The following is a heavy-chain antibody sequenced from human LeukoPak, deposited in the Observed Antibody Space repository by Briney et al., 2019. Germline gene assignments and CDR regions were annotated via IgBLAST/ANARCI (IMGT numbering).Heavy chain of an antibody. J-gene: IGHJ4*02. CDR1: GFTFSSYA. Sequence: GGSLRLSCAASGFTFSSYAMSWVRQAPGKGLEWVSAISGSGGSTYYADSVKGRFTISRDNSKNTLYLQMNSLGAEDTAVYYCAFGRSGRIVSPFDYWGQGTLVTVSS. V-gene: IGHV3-23*01. D-gene: IGHD1-26*01. CDR2: ISGSGGST. CDR3: AFGRSGRIVSPFDY.